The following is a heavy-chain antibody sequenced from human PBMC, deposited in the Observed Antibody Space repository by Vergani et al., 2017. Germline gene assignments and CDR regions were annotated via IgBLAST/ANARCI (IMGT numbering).Heavy chain of an antibody. V-gene: IGHV4-59*01. CDR2: IYYSGST. D-gene: IGHD6-6*01. CDR3: ARTIEIAAQRYFDL. J-gene: IGHJ2*01. CDR1: GGSISSYY. Sequence: QVQLQESGPGLVTPSETLSLTCTVSGGSISSYYWSWIRQPPGKGLEWIGYIYYSGSTNYNPSLKSRVTISVDTSKNQFSLKLSSVTAADTAVYYCARTIEIAAQRYFDLWGRGTLVTVSS.